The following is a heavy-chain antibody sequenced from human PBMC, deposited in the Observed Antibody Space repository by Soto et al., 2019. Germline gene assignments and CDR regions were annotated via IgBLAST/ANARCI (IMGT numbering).Heavy chain of an antibody. J-gene: IGHJ6*02. Sequence: EVQLLESGGGLVQSGGSLRLSCAASGFTFSSYAMTWVRQAPGKGLEWVSLISSSGGSTYYADSVKGRFTISRDNSKNTLYLQMNSLRAEDTAVYYCANSQARFLNYYGMDVWGQGTTVTVSS. D-gene: IGHD3-3*01. CDR1: GFTFSSYA. CDR2: ISSSGGST. CDR3: ANSQARFLNYYGMDV. V-gene: IGHV3-23*01.